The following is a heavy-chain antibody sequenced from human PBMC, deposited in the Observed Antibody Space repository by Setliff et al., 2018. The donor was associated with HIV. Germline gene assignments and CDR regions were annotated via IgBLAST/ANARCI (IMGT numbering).Heavy chain of an antibody. D-gene: IGHD3-3*01. CDR3: ARDLRDGFEEWFSTLDDGMDV. CDR1: GGTFSSYA. J-gene: IGHJ6*02. V-gene: IGHV1-69*13. CDR2: IIPIFGTA. Sequence: ASVKVSCKASGGTFSSYAISWVRQAPGQGLEWMGGIIPIFGTANYAQKFQGRVTITADESTSTAYMELSRLRSDDTAVYYCARDLRDGFEEWFSTLDDGMDVWGQGTTVTVSS.